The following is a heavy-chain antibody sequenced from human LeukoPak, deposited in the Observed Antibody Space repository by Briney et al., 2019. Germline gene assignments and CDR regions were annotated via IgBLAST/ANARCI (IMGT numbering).Heavy chain of an antibody. CDR2: ISSSSGYI. J-gene: IGHJ6*03. V-gene: IGHV3-21*01. CDR1: GFTFSSYS. CDR3: ARAGLLSPYYMDV. D-gene: IGHD2/OR15-2a*01. Sequence: GGSLRLSCAASGFTFSSYSMNWVRQAPGKGLEWVSSISSSSGYIYYADSVKGRFTISRDNAKNSLYLQMNSLRAEDTAVYYCARAGLLSPYYMDVWGKGTTVTVSS.